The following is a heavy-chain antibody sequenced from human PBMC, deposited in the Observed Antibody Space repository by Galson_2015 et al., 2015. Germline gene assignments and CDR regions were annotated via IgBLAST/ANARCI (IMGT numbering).Heavy chain of an antibody. CDR1: AFAFSISE. V-gene: IGHV3-48*03. CDR2: ITSTGDTT. CDR3: AKTTVAAGSSWYMDA. D-gene: IGHD4-23*01. J-gene: IGHJ6*03. Sequence: SLRLSCAASAFAFSISEMNWIRQAPGKGLEWVSYITSTGDTTYYADSVKGRFTVSRDNAKNSLFLQMNSLRPEDTALYYCAKTTVAAGSSWYMDAWGKGTTVTVSS.